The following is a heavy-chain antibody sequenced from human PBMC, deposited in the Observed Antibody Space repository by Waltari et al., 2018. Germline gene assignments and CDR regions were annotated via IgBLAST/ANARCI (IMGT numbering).Heavy chain of an antibody. J-gene: IGHJ5*01. V-gene: IGHV4-39*01. CDR2: MYYRGSS. D-gene: IGHD3-10*01. CDR3: ARAFGSGSYAWFDS. Sequence: QLQLQESGPGLVTPSATLSLTCSVSGDSVTSARYYWGWIRQPPRKGLEWIGIMYYRGSSYSNPSLKSRVTISVDTSKNQFSLKLSAVAAADTAVYYCARAFGSGSYAWFDSWGQGTLVTVSS. CDR1: GDSVTSARYY.